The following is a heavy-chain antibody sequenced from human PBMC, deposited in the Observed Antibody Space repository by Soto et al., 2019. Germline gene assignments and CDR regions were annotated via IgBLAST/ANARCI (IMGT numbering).Heavy chain of an antibody. Sequence: EVQLLESGGGLVQPGGSLRLSCAASGFSFSSYAMVWVRQAPGKGLEWVSVISARGGSLYFADSVKGRFTISRDNSKNVLSLEMNSLRAEDTATYFWAKGSIEYSASVENWGQGTLVVVSS. D-gene: IGHD5-12*01. V-gene: IGHV3-23*01. CDR2: ISARGGSL. CDR3: AKGSIEYSASVEN. J-gene: IGHJ4*02. CDR1: GFSFSSYA.